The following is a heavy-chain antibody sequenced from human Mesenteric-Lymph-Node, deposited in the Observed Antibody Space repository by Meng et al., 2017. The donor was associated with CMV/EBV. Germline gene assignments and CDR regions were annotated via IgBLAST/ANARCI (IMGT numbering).Heavy chain of an antibody. Sequence: GESLKISCVASRFTFDDYGMSWVRQAPGKGLEWVSGINWNGGSTGYADSVKGRFTISRDNSKNTLYLQMNSLRVEDTAVYYCAKGGIAAKGFDPWGQGTLVTVSS. CDR3: AKGGIAAKGFDP. J-gene: IGHJ5*02. D-gene: IGHD6-13*01. CDR1: RFTFDDYG. V-gene: IGHV3-20*04. CDR2: INWNGGST.